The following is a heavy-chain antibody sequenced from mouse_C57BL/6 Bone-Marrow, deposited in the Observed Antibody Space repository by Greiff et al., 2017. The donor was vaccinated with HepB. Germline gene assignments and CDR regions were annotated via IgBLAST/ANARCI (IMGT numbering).Heavy chain of an antibody. Sequence: EVKLVESGGGLVKPGGSLKLSCAASGFTFSSYAMSWVRQTPEKRLEWVATISDGGSYTYYPDNVKGRFTISRDTAKNNLYLQMSHLKSEDTAMYYCASNWDGVDYWGQGTTLTVSS. CDR1: GFTFSSYA. V-gene: IGHV5-4*03. CDR2: ISDGGSYT. J-gene: IGHJ2*01. CDR3: ASNWDGVDY. D-gene: IGHD4-1*01.